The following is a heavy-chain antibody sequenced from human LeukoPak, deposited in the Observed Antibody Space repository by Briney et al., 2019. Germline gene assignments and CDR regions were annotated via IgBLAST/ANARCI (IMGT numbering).Heavy chain of an antibody. CDR3: AKALYCGGDCYITEYFQH. CDR2: ITYDGSNK. Sequence: GRSLRLSCAASGFTLSNYAMHWVRQAPGKGLEWVAIITYDGSNKYYADSVKGRLTITRDNSKNTLYLQMNSLRAEDTAVYYCAKALYCGGDCYITEYFQHWGQGTLVTVSS. J-gene: IGHJ1*01. D-gene: IGHD2-21*02. CDR1: GFTLSNYA. V-gene: IGHV3-30*04.